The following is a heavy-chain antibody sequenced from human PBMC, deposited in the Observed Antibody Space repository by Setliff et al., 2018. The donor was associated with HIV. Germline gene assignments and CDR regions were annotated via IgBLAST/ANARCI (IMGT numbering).Heavy chain of an antibody. CDR2: IYYSGST. Sequence: SETLSLTCTVSGDSTTSSSSYWGWIRQPPGKGLEWIGNIYYSGSTYYNSSLKSRVTISVDTSKNQFSLRVNSVTAADSAVYYCARRGRDGVLIVFATGFDPWGQGTLVTAPQ. CDR1: GDSTTSSSSY. J-gene: IGHJ5*02. D-gene: IGHD2-8*01. V-gene: IGHV4-39*01. CDR3: ARRGRDGVLIVFATGFDP.